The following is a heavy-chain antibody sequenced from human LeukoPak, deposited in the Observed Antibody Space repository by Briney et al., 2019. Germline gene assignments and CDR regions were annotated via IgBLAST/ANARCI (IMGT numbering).Heavy chain of an antibody. Sequence: PSQTLSLTCAVSGGSISSGGYSWSWIRQPPGKGLEWIGYIYHSGSTYYNPSLKSRVTISVDRSKNQFSLKLSSVTAADTAVYYCARGGYSYGYLALPFDDWGQGTLVTVSS. V-gene: IGHV4-30-2*01. J-gene: IGHJ4*02. D-gene: IGHD5-18*01. CDR2: IYHSGST. CDR3: ARGGYSYGYLALPFDD. CDR1: GGSISSGGYS.